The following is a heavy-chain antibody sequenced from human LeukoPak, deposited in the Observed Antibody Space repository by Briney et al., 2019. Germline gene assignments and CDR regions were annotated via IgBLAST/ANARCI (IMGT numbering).Heavy chain of an antibody. J-gene: IGHJ6*03. Sequence: SETLSLPCTVSGGSLSSSSYYWSWIRQPAGKGLEWIGRIYTSGSTNYNPSLKSRVTISVDTSKNQFSMKLSSVTAADTAVYYCAREEGYCSSTSCYYYIDVWGKGTTVTVSS. D-gene: IGHD2-2*01. CDR2: IYTSGST. CDR3: AREEGYCSSTSCYYYIDV. CDR1: GGSLSSSSYY. V-gene: IGHV4-61*02.